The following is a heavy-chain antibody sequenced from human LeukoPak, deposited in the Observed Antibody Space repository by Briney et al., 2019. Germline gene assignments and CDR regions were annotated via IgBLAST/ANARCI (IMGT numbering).Heavy chain of an antibody. D-gene: IGHD6-19*01. J-gene: IGHJ5*02. V-gene: IGHV3-21*01. CDR1: GFTFSSYS. CDR2: ISSSSSYI. Sequence: TGGSLRLSCAAPGFTFSSYSMNWVRQAPGKGLEWVSSISSSSSYIYYADSVKGRFTISRDNAKNSLYLQMNSLRAEDTAVYYCARDLAGAGMWPWGPGTLVTVSS. CDR3: ARDLAGAGMWP.